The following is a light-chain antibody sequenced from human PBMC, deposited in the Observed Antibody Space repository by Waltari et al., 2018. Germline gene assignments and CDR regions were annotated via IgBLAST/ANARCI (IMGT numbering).Light chain of an antibody. Sequence: QSVLTQPPSVSGTPGQRVTISCSGSSSNIGSDYVYWFQQLPGTAPKPLIYRNDERPSGVPDRFSGSKSGTSASLAISGLRSEDEADYYCAAWDDSLSASLFGGGTKVTVL. J-gene: IGLJ2*01. CDR2: RND. V-gene: IGLV1-47*01. CDR1: SSNIGSDY. CDR3: AAWDDSLSASL.